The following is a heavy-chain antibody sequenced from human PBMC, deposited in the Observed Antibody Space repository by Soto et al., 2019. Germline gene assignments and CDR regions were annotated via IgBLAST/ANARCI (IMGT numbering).Heavy chain of an antibody. Sequence: QVQLVESGGGVVQPGRSLRLSCAASGFTFSSYGMHWVRQAPGKGLEWVAVIWYDGSNKYYADSGKGPFTISRDNSKNTLYLQMNSPRAEDTAVYYCARTNSSGFYFDYWGQGTLVTVSS. J-gene: IGHJ4*02. V-gene: IGHV3-33*01. CDR1: GFTFSSYG. D-gene: IGHD6-19*01. CDR2: IWYDGSNK. CDR3: ARTNSSGFYFDY.